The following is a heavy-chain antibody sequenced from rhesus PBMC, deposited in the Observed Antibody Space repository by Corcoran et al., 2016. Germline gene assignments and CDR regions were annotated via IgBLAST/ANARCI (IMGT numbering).Heavy chain of an antibody. CDR1: GFTFSSHD. V-gene: IGHV3-54*02. CDR3: ARSWGDNIWTELDY. J-gene: IGHJ4*01. Sequence: EVQLVESGGGLVQPGGSLRLSCAASGFTFSSHDMHMVRQDQGKGLEWGAVISNHGSKKYYTDSVKDRFIISRDKSKNMLCLQMNNLIFEDTAVYCCARSWGDNIWTELDYWGQGVLVTVSS. D-gene: IGHD3-3*01. CDR2: ISNHGSKK.